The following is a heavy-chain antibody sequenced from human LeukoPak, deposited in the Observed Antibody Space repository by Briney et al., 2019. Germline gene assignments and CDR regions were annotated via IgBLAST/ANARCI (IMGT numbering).Heavy chain of an antibody. J-gene: IGHJ5*02. D-gene: IGHD3-22*01. CDR3: ATGPTYYYDSSGFINWFDP. CDR1: GYTLTELS. CDR2: FDPEDGET. Sequence: ASVKVSCKVSGYTLTELSMHWVRQAPGKGLEWMGGFDPEDGETIYAQKLQGRVTMTEDTSTDTAYMELSSLRSEDTAVYYCATGPTYYYDSSGFINWFDPWGQGTLVTVSS. V-gene: IGHV1-24*01.